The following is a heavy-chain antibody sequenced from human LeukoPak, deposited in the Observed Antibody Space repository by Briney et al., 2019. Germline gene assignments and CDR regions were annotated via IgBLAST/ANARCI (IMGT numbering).Heavy chain of an antibody. J-gene: IGHJ5*02. CDR3: ARGGDIVAFWFDP. CDR1: GYTFTGYY. V-gene: IGHV1-2*02. D-gene: IGHD5-12*01. CDR2: INPNSGGT. Sequence: ASVKVSCKASGYTFTGYYMHWVRQAPGQGLEWMGWINPNSGGTNYAQKFQGRVTMIRDTSISTAYMELSRLRSDDTAVYYCARGGDIVAFWFDPWGQGTLVTVSS.